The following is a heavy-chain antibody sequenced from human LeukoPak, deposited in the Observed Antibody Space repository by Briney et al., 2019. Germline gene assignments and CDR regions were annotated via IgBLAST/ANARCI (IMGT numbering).Heavy chain of an antibody. CDR3: ARSRRYSYDAFDI. CDR2: TYYSGST. Sequence: PSETLSLTCTVSGGSISSYYWSWIRQPPATGLEWIGYTYYSGSTNYNPSLKSRVTISVDTSKNQFSLKLSSVTAADTAVYYCARSRRYSYDAFDIWGQGTMVTVSS. CDR1: GGSISSYY. D-gene: IGHD5-18*01. J-gene: IGHJ3*02. V-gene: IGHV4-59*08.